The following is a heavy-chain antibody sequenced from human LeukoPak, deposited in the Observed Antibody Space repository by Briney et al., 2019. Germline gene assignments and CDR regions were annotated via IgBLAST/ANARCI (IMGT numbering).Heavy chain of an antibody. J-gene: IGHJ4*02. CDR2: ISTSSSYI. CDR3: ASQRTALTYYYGLRQDY. Sequence: SGGSLRLSCAASAFTFSSYGMSWVRQAPGKGLEWVSFISTSSSYIYYADSVKGRFTISRDDAKNSLYLQMNSLRVEDTAVYYCASQRTALTYYYGLRQDYWGQGTLVTVSP. CDR1: AFTFSSYG. V-gene: IGHV3-21*01. D-gene: IGHD3-10*01.